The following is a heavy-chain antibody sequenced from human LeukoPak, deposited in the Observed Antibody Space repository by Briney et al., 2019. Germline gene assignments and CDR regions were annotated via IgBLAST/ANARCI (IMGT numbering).Heavy chain of an antibody. Sequence: GSLRLSCAASASTISASGMSWVRQTSGKGLERISYISSSGTIIYYADSVKGRFTISRDSAKNSLFLQMDSLRVEDTAVYYCARVDPIAVAGDDYWGQGTQVAVSS. CDR3: ARVDPIAVAGDDY. J-gene: IGHJ4*02. V-gene: IGHV3-48*01. CDR2: ISSSGTII. D-gene: IGHD6-19*01. CDR1: ASTISASG.